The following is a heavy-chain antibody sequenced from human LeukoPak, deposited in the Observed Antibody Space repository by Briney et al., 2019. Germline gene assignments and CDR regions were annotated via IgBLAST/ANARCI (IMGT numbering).Heavy chain of an antibody. CDR2: INPNSGGT. D-gene: IGHD1-1*01. CDR3: ARARVNWRGAFDI. J-gene: IGHJ3*02. V-gene: IGHV1-2*06. Sequence: ASVKVSCKASGYTFTGYYMHWLRQAPGQGLEWMGRINPNSGGTNYAQKFQGRVTMTRDTSISTAYMELSSLRSDDTAVYYCARARVNWRGAFDIWGQGTMVTVSS. CDR1: GYTFTGYY.